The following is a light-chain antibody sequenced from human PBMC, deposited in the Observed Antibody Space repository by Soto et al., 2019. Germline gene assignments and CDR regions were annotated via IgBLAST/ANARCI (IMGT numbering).Light chain of an antibody. CDR3: QQYGTSVWT. Sequence: DIVLTQSPGTLSLSPGERATLSCRASQSVSSNSFAWFQQKPGQAPRLLIYGASNRATGIPDRFSGSGSGTDFTRTISRLDPEEFAGDYCQQYGTSVWTFGQGTKVEIK. J-gene: IGKJ1*01. CDR1: QSVSSNS. CDR2: GAS. V-gene: IGKV3-20*01.